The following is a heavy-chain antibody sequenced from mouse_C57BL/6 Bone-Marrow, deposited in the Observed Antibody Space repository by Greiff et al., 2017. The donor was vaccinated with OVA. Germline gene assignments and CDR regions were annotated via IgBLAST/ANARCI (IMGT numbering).Heavy chain of an antibody. CDR1: GYTFTSYG. Sequence: VQLQQSGAELARPGASVKLSCKASGYTFTSYGISWVKQRTGQGLEWIGEIYPRSGNTYYNEKFKGKATLTADKSSSTAYMELRSLTSEDSAVYFCARRDGYYVGFAYWGQGTLVTVSA. CDR3: ARRDGYYVGFAY. V-gene: IGHV1-81*01. CDR2: IYPRSGNT. D-gene: IGHD2-3*01. J-gene: IGHJ3*01.